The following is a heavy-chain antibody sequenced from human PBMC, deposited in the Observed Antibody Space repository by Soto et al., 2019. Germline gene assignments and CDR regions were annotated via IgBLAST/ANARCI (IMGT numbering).Heavy chain of an antibody. CDR2: ISGSGGST. Sequence: PWGSLRLSCAASGFTFSSYAITWVCQAPGKGLEWVSGISGSGGSTYYADSVKGRFTISRDNSKNTLYLQMNSLRAEDTAVYYCAKNYYGSGSYYNPVEYWVQGNLVTVSS. J-gene: IGHJ4*02. CDR3: AKNYYGSGSYYNPVEY. V-gene: IGHV3-23*01. D-gene: IGHD3-10*01. CDR1: GFTFSSYA.